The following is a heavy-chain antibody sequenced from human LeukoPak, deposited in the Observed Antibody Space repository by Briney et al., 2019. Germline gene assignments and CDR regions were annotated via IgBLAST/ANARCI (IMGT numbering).Heavy chain of an antibody. CDR2: IYYSGSS. D-gene: IGHD6-19*01. CDR1: GGSISSHY. Sequence: SETLSLTXSVSGGSISSHYWSWIRQPPGKGLEWIGYIYYSGSSNYNPSLKSRVTISVDTSKNQFSLKLSSVTAADTAVYYCARSPQNPGYSSGWYWYFDLWGRGTLVTVSS. J-gene: IGHJ2*01. V-gene: IGHV4-59*11. CDR3: ARSPQNPGYSSGWYWYFDL.